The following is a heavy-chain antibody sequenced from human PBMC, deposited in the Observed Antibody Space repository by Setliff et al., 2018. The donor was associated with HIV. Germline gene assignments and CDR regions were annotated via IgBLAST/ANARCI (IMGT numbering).Heavy chain of an antibody. Sequence: ETLSLTCRVSGGSIRSHYWSWIRQAPGKGLQWIGNVYYRAKTGATTDHNPSLRSRISISLDVSKNQLSLRLRSVTAADTAIYYCARDVAPPLAGDVWSGNGLWGQGTQVTVSS. CDR2: VYYRAKTGATT. V-gene: IGHV4-59*11. D-gene: IGHD3-3*01. CDR1: GGSIRSHY. J-gene: IGHJ4*02. CDR3: ARDVAPPLAGDVWSGNGL.